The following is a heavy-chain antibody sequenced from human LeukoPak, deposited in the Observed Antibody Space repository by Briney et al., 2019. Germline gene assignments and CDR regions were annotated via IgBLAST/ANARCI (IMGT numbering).Heavy chain of an antibody. V-gene: IGHV3-11*04. J-gene: IGHJ6*03. CDR2: ISGSSNMI. CDR1: GFTFSDYS. Sequence: GGCLRLSCAASGFTFSDYSMSWIRQAPGKGLEWVSHISGSSNMIYYGESGRGRFTVSRDNAKNSVYLQMNSLRAEDTGVYYCARDKAAIHNYMDVWGKGTTVTVSS. CDR3: ARDKAAIHNYMDV. D-gene: IGHD6-13*01.